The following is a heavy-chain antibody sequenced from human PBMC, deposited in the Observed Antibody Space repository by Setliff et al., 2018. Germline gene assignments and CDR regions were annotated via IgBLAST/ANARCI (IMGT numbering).Heavy chain of an antibody. V-gene: IGHV1-3*01. CDR2: INPASGNT. Sequence: ASVKVSCKASGYTFISYALHWVRQAPGQRLQWMGWINPASGNTKYSQEFQGRVTITRDTSATTVYMELSSLRSDDTAVYYCARVPRLEWLLPTFDSWGQGTLVTVSS. J-gene: IGHJ4*02. CDR1: GYTFISYA. D-gene: IGHD3-3*01. CDR3: ARVPRLEWLLPTFDS.